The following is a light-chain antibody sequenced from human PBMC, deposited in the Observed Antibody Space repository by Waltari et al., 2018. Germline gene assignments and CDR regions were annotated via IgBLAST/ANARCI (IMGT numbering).Light chain of an antibody. Sequence: SYELTQSHSVSVSPGQTATITCSGDALPHQFAYWYQQKPGQAPVLVIYKDSERPSGIPERFSGSSSGTTVTLTISGVQAEDEADYYCQSADSNGSSLVVFGGGTKLTVL. CDR3: QSADSNGSSLVV. J-gene: IGLJ2*01. CDR2: KDS. CDR1: ALPHQF. V-gene: IGLV3-25*03.